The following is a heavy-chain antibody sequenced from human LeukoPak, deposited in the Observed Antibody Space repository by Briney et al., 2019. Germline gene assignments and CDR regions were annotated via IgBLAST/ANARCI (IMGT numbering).Heavy chain of an antibody. CDR2: ISSSGYTI. CDR3: AREVRYYGSGSFYYFDY. J-gene: IGHJ4*02. D-gene: IGHD3-10*01. Sequence: GGTLRLSRAASGFTFSSYEMNWVRQAPGKGLEWVSYISSSGYTIYYADSVKGRFTISRDNAKNSLYLQMNSLRAEDTAVYYCAREVRYYGSGSFYYFDYWGQGTLVTVSS. V-gene: IGHV3-48*03. CDR1: GFTFSSYE.